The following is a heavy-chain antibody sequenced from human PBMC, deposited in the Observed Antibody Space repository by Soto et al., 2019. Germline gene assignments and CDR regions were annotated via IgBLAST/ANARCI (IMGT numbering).Heavy chain of an antibody. Sequence: QVQLVQSGAEVKKPGASVKVSCKASGYTFSSYGITWVRQAPGQGLEWMGWVSGYNGNTNYTQKLQGRVTMTTDTTTRTAYRELRSLRTDDTAVYYCARSLVSSSWPGGYWGQGTLVTVSS. CDR3: ARSLVSSSWPGGY. CDR2: VSGYNGNT. D-gene: IGHD6-13*01. CDR1: GYTFSSYG. V-gene: IGHV1-18*01. J-gene: IGHJ4*02.